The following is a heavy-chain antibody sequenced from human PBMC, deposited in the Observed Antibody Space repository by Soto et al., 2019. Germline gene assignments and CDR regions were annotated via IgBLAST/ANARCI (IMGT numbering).Heavy chain of an antibody. V-gene: IGHV4-59*11. CDR1: GGPLSGHY. CDR2: IYYSGST. D-gene: IGHD2-2*01. CDR3: ARVGHQLNNWFDP. J-gene: IGHJ5*02. Sequence: SETLSLTCTVSGGPLSGHYLSWLPQPPGKGLEWIGYIYYSGSTNYNPSLKSRVTISVDTSKNQFSLKLSSVTAADTAVYYCARVGHQLNNWFDPWGQGTLVTVSS.